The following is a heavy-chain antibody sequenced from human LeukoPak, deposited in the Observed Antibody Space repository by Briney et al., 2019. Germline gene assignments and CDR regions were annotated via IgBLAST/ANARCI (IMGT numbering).Heavy chain of an antibody. J-gene: IGHJ4*02. D-gene: IGHD6-19*01. V-gene: IGHV3-66*01. CDR1: GFTVSSNY. CDR2: IYSGGST. Sequence: GGSLRLSCAASGFTVSSNYMSWVRQAPGKGLEWVSVIYSGGSTYYADSVKGRFTISRDNSKNTLYLQMNSLRAEDTAVYYCAREGNSSGWYGVYWGQGTLVTVSS. CDR3: AREGNSSGWYGVY.